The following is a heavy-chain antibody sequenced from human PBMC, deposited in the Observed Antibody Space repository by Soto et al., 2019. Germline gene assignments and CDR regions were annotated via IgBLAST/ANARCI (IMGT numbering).Heavy chain of an antibody. V-gene: IGHV4-34*01. Sequence: PSETLSLTCDVYGGSFSGYIWTWIRQTPGKGLQWIGQINHSGFTYYNPSLKSRVTISVDTSKNHFSLKLTSVTAADTAVYYCARQDDFWSGSNWFDPWGQGTLVTVSS. CDR2: INHSGFT. D-gene: IGHD3-3*01. CDR1: GGSFSGYI. CDR3: ARQDDFWSGSNWFDP. J-gene: IGHJ5*02.